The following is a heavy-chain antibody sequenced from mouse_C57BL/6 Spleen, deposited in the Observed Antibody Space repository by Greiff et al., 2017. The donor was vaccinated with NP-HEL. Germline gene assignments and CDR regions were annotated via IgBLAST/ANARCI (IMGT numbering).Heavy chain of an antibody. D-gene: IGHD2-4*01. V-gene: IGHV1-61*01. CDR2: IYPSDSET. J-gene: IGHJ2*01. CDR1: GYTFTSYW. Sequence: VQLQQPGAELVRPGSSVKLSCKASGYTFTSYWMDWVKQRPGQGLEWIGNIYPSDSETHYNQKFKDKATLTVDKSSSTAYMQLSSLTSEDSAVYYCARTRDYDGVDYWGQGTTLTVSS. CDR3: ARTRDYDGVDY.